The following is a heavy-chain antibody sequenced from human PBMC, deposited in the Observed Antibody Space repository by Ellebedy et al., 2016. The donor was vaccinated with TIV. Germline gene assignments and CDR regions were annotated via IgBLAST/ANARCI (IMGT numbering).Heavy chain of an antibody. CDR1: SGSISGHY. D-gene: IGHD3-10*01. CDR2: IYYRGNT. J-gene: IGHJ4*02. V-gene: IGHV4-59*11. Sequence: SETLSLTCTVSSGSISGHYWTWIRQPPGKGLEWIGYIYYRGNTNYNPSLKSRVTMSVDTSKNQFSLRLNSVTAADTAVYYCARVNWFGELGGYLDSWGQGTLVTVSS. CDR3: ARVNWFGELGGYLDS.